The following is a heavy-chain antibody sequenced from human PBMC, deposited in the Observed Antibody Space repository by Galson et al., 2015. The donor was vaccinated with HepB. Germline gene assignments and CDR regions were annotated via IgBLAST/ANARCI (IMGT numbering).Heavy chain of an antibody. CDR1: GGSISSSSYY. CDR2: IYYSGST. J-gene: IGHJ5*02. Sequence: ETLSLTCTVSGGSISSSSYYWGWIRQPPGKGLEWIGSIYYSGSTYYNPSLKSRVTISVDTSKNQFSLKLSSVTAADTAVYYCARQVTMIVVPWGWFDPWGQGTLVTVSS. D-gene: IGHD3-22*01. V-gene: IGHV4-39*01. CDR3: ARQVTMIVVPWGWFDP.